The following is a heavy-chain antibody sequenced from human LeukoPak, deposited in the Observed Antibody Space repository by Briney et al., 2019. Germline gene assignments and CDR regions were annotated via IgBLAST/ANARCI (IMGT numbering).Heavy chain of an antibody. J-gene: IGHJ3*02. CDR1: GGSFSGYY. CDR2: IYYSGST. CDR3: ARVTYYYDSSAAHDAFDI. Sequence: SETLSLTCAVYGGSFSGYYWGWIRQPPGKGLEWIGSIYYSGSTYYNPSLKSRVTISVDTSKNQFSLKLSSVTAADTAVYYCARVTYYYDSSAAHDAFDIWGQGTMVTVSS. V-gene: IGHV4-34*01. D-gene: IGHD3-22*01.